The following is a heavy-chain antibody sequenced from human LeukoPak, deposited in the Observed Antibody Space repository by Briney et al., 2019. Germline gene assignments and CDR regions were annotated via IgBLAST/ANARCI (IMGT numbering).Heavy chain of an antibody. CDR1: GYTFTSYG. CDR2: ISAYNGNT. Sequence: ASVKVSCKASGYTFTSYGISWVRQAPGQGLEWMGWISAYNGNTNYAQKLQGRVTMTTDTSTSTAYMELRSLRSDDTAVYYCARDLVRGVIISFSYYYYMDVWGKGTTVTVSS. V-gene: IGHV1-18*01. D-gene: IGHD3-10*01. J-gene: IGHJ6*03. CDR3: ARDLVRGVIISFSYYYYMDV.